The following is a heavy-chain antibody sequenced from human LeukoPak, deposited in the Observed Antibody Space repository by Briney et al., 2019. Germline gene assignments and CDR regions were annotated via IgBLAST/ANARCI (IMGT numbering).Heavy chain of an antibody. CDR2: ISGSGGST. CDR3: ARGPTVRGVINY. V-gene: IGHV3-23*01. CDR1: GFTFSSYA. J-gene: IGHJ4*02. D-gene: IGHD3-10*01. Sequence: PGGSLRLSCAASGFTFSSYAMSWVRQAPGKGLEWVSAISGSGGSTYYADSVKGRFTISRDNAKNSLYLQMNSLRAEDTAVYYCARGPTVRGVINYWGQGTLVTVSS.